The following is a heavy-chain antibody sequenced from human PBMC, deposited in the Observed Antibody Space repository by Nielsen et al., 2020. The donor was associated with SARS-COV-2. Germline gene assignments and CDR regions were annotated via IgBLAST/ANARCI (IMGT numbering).Heavy chain of an antibody. Sequence: GESLKISCAASGFTFSGSAMHWVRQASGKGLEWVGRIRSKANSYATAYAASVKGRFTIPRDDSKNTAYLQMNSLKTEDTAVYYCTRLSYYYYGMDVWGQGTTVTVSS. V-gene: IGHV3-73*01. CDR1: GFTFSGSA. CDR3: TRLSYYYYGMDV. CDR2: IRSKANSYAT. J-gene: IGHJ6*02.